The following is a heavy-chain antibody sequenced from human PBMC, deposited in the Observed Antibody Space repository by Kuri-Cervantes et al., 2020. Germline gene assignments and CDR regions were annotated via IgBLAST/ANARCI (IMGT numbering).Heavy chain of an antibody. CDR3: ARRSGGGGSYDY. CDR2: MNPNSGNT. J-gene: IGHJ4*02. CDR1: GYTFTSYD. D-gene: IGHD3-10*01. Sequence: ASVKVSCKASGYTFTSYDINWVRQATGQGLEWMGWMNPNSGNTGYAQKFQGRVTMTRNTSISTAYMELSSLRAEDTAVYYCARRSGGGGSYDYWGQGTLVTVSS. V-gene: IGHV1-8*01.